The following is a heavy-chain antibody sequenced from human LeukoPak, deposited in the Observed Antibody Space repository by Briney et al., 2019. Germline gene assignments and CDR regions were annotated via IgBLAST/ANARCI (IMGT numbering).Heavy chain of an antibody. V-gene: IGHV4-4*02. CDR1: GGSISSGNW. CDR2: IYHSGST. D-gene: IGHD3-10*01. CDR3: AKVSLWFGFEY. J-gene: IGHJ4*02. Sequence: PSETLSLTCAISGGSISSGNWWTWVRPPPGKGLEWIGEIYHSGSTNYNPSLGGRVTISIDKSKNLFSLKVTSVTAADTAVYYCAKVSLWFGFEYWGQGSLVTVSS.